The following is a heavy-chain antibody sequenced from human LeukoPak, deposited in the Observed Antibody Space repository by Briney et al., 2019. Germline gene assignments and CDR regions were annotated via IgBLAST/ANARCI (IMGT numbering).Heavy chain of an antibody. CDR2: IYYSGST. J-gene: IGHJ4*02. CDR3: ARDTRDGYNYFDY. CDR1: GGSISSGDYY. D-gene: IGHD5-24*01. V-gene: IGHV4-30-4*01. Sequence: SETLSLTCTVSGGSISSGDYYWSWIRRPPGKGLEWIGYIYYSGSTYYNPSLKSRVTISVDTSKNQFSLKLSSVTAADTAVYYCARDTRDGYNYFDYWGQGTLVTVPS.